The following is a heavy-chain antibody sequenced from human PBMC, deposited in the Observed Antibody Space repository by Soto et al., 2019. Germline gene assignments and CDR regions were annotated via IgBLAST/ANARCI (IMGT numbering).Heavy chain of an antibody. CDR3: ARDSRAIQGYYYDSSGYYKGWFDP. Sequence: SVKVSCKASGGTFSSYAISWVRQAPGQGLEWMGGIIPIFGTANYAQKFQGRVTITADKSTSTAYMELSSLRSEDTAVYYCARDSRAIQGYYYDSSGYYKGWFDPWGQGTLVTVSS. CDR1: GGTFSSYA. V-gene: IGHV1-69*06. CDR2: IIPIFGTA. J-gene: IGHJ5*02. D-gene: IGHD3-22*01.